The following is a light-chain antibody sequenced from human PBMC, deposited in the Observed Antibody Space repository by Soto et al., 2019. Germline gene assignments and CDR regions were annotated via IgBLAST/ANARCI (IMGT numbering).Light chain of an antibody. CDR1: QSMNDW. J-gene: IGKJ1*01. CDR3: LRYNAFSHA. Sequence: DIQMTQSPSTLSASVGDRVTITCRASQSMNDWLAWYQQKPGKAPKVLIYDASSLQSGVPSRFSGSGSGTEFTLTIDSLQPDDVATSYTLRYNAFSHASGQGTKV. V-gene: IGKV1-5*01. CDR2: DAS.